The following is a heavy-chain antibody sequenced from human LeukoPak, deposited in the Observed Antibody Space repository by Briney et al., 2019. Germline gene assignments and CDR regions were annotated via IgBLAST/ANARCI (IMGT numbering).Heavy chain of an antibody. CDR3: ARAKLRNWFDP. Sequence: TAETLSLTCTVSGGSISGYSWSWIRQPPGKGLECIGYNYYSGSTNYNPSLKSRVTMSVDTSKNQFSLSLSSVTAADTAVYYCARAKLRNWFDPWGQGTLVTVSS. J-gene: IGHJ5*02. D-gene: IGHD1-1*01. V-gene: IGHV4-59*01. CDR2: NYYSGST. CDR1: GGSISGYS.